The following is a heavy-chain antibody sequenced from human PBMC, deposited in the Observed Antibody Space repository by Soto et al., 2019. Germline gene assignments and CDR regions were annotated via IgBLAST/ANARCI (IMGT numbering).Heavy chain of an antibody. Sequence: LSLTCTVSGGSISDDSYWSWIRQTPGKGLEWIGYIYHTGNTYYNPSLRSRVSISVDKSKSQFSLKLISVTAADTAVYFCARDEYQLLSSVSWFDSWGQGTLVTVSS. CDR2: IYHTGNT. CDR3: ARDEYQLLSSVSWFDS. CDR1: GGSISDDSY. D-gene: IGHD2-2*01. J-gene: IGHJ5*01. V-gene: IGHV4-30-4*01.